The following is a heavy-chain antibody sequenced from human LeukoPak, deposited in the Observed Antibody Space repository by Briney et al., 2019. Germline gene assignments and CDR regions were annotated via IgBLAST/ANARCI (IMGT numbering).Heavy chain of an antibody. V-gene: IGHV3-23*01. CDR3: AKSSYYDSSGYYREYYFDY. J-gene: IGHJ4*02. D-gene: IGHD3-22*01. CDR1: GFTFSSYS. Sequence: GGSLRLSCAASGFTFSSYSMNWVRQAPGKGLEWVSAISGSGGSTYYADSVKGRFTISRDNSKSTLFLQMNSLRAEDTAVYYCAKSSYYDSSGYYREYYFDYWGQGTLVTVSS. CDR2: ISGSGGST.